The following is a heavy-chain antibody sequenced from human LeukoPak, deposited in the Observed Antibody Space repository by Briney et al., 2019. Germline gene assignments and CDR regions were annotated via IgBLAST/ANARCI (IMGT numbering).Heavy chain of an antibody. CDR3: ARDKVPVLWFGELSYYMDV. D-gene: IGHD3-10*01. Sequence: ASVKVSCKASGYTFTGYYMHWVRQAPGQGLEWMGWINPNSGGTNYAQKFQGRVTMTRDTSISTAYMELSRLRSDDTAVYYCARDKVPVLWFGELSYYMDVWGKGTTVTVSS. V-gene: IGHV1-2*02. CDR1: GYTFTGYY. J-gene: IGHJ6*03. CDR2: INPNSGGT.